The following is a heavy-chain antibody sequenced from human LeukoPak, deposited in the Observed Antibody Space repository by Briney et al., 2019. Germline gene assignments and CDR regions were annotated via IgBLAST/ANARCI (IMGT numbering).Heavy chain of an antibody. D-gene: IGHD5-12*01. CDR3: ARARGGYDLDY. CDR1: GFTFSSYW. CDR2: IKQDGGEK. J-gene: IGHJ4*02. Sequence: PGGSLRLSCAASGFTFSSYWMSWVRQAPGKGLEWVANIKQDGGEKYYVESVKGRFTISRDNVKNPLYLQMNSLRVEDTAVYYCARARGGYDLDYWGQGTLVTVSS. V-gene: IGHV3-7*01.